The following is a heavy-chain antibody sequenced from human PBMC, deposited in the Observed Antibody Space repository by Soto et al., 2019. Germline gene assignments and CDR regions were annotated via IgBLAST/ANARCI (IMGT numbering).Heavy chain of an antibody. D-gene: IGHD3-22*01. Sequence: NPSETLSLTCTVSGGSISSGGYYWSWIRQHPGKGLEWIGYIYYSGSTYYNPSLKSRVTISVDTSKNQFSLKLSSVTAADTAVYYCARQYYDRSGGRRLGASTNWFDPWGQGTLVTVSS. CDR1: GGSISSGGYY. V-gene: IGHV4-31*03. J-gene: IGHJ5*02. CDR2: IYYSGST. CDR3: ARQYYDRSGGRRLGASTNWFDP.